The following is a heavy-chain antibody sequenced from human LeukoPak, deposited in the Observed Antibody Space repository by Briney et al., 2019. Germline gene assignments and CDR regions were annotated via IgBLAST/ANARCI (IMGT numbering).Heavy chain of an antibody. CDR1: GYTFTSYY. CDR2: INPSGGST. J-gene: IGHJ4*02. CDR3: ARVRCSSTSCYPRSYFDY. D-gene: IGHD2-2*01. V-gene: IGHV1-46*01. Sequence: ASVKVSCKASGYTFTSYYMHWVRQAPGQGLEWMGIINPSGGSTSYAQKFQGRVTMTRDTSTSTVYMELSSLRSEDTAVYYCARVRCSSTSCYPRSYFDYWGQGTLVTVSS.